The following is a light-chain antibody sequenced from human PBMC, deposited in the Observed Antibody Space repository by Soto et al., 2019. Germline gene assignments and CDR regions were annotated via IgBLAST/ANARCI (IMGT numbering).Light chain of an antibody. CDR1: SSNIGSNT. Sequence: QSVLTRPPSASGTPGQRVTISCSGSSSNIGSNTVIWYQQLPGTAPKLLIYSNNQRPSGVPDRFSGSKSGTSASLAISGLQSEDEADYYCAAWDDSLNGPVFGEGTTVTVL. CDR3: AAWDDSLNGPV. CDR2: SNN. J-gene: IGLJ2*01. V-gene: IGLV1-44*01.